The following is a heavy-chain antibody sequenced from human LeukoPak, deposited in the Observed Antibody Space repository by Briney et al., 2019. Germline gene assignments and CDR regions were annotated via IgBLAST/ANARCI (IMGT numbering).Heavy chain of an antibody. CDR1: GFTFSSYE. V-gene: IGHV3-48*03. Sequence: PGGSLRLSCGASGFTFSSYEMNWVRQAPGKGLEWVSYISSSGSTIYYADSVKGRFTISRDNAKNSLYLQMNSLRAEDTAVYYCARGIAVAWYFDLWGRGTLVTVSS. J-gene: IGHJ2*01. CDR3: ARGIAVAWYFDL. CDR2: ISSSGSTI. D-gene: IGHD6-19*01.